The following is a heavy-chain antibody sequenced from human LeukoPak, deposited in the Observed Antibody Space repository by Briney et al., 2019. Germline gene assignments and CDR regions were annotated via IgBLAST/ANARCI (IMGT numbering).Heavy chain of an antibody. J-gene: IGHJ4*02. D-gene: IGHD6-13*01. V-gene: IGHV3-11*04. CDR2: ISSGGSTI. CDR3: AKFLLRAAAEVY. Sequence: GGSLRLSCAVSGFTFSDYYMSWIRQAPGKGLEWVSYISSGGSTISHADSVKGRFTISRDNAENSLYLQMNSLRAEDTAVYYCAKFLLRAAAEVYWGQGTLVTVSS. CDR1: GFTFSDYY.